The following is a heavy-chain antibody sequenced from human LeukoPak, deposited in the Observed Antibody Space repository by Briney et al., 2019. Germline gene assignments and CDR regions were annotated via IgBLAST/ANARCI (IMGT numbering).Heavy chain of an antibody. Sequence: GSLRLSCDASGFNFNTYTMYWVRQAPGQGLEWVSGIRHSDGRTYYADSVKGRFTISRDNSRNTVYLQMNSLRVADTALYFCARENIFDFWGQGTLVTVSS. V-gene: IGHV3-23*01. CDR3: ARENIFDF. CDR2: IRHSDGRT. D-gene: IGHD2/OR15-2a*01. J-gene: IGHJ4*01. CDR1: GFNFNTYT.